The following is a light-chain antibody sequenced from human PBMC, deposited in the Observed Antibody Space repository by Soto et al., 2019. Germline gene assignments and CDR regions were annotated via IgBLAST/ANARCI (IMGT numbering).Light chain of an antibody. V-gene: IGLV1-40*01. CDR1: SSSIGAGYD. J-gene: IGLJ2*01. CDR3: QTYDNGAF. Sequence: QSVLTQPPSVSGAPGQRVTISCTGISSSIGAGYDVHWYQQLPGTAPKLLIYGNTNRPSGVPDRFSGSKSGTSASLAITGLQAEDEADYYCQTYDNGAFFGGGTQLTVL. CDR2: GNT.